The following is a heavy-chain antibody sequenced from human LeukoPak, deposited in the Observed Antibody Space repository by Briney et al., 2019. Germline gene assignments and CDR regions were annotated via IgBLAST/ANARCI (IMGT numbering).Heavy chain of an antibody. CDR3: ARLSGSGWNDSA. CDR2: INPKTDDT. Sequence: ASVKVSCKASGYSFSDYYIHWVRQAPGQGLEWMGWINPKTDDTHYAQNFQGRVTMTRATPISTAYMELRSLRSDDTAVYYCARLSGSGWNDSAWGQGTLVTVSS. CDR1: GYSFSDYY. J-gene: IGHJ5*02. D-gene: IGHD1-1*01. V-gene: IGHV1-2*02.